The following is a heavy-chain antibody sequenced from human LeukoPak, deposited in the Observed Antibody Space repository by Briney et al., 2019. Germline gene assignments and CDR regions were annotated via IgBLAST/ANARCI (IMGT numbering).Heavy chain of an antibody. CDR3: ARFQIVGSGSFDY. J-gene: IGHJ4*02. CDR1: GFTFSSYS. CDR2: ISSSSSSYI. Sequence: PGGSLRLSCAASGFTFSSYSMNWVRQAPGKGLEWVSSISSSSSSYIYYADSVKGRFTISRDNAKNSLYLQMNSLRAEDTAVYYCARFQIVGSGSFDYWGQGTLVTVSS. V-gene: IGHV3-21*01. D-gene: IGHD3-10*01.